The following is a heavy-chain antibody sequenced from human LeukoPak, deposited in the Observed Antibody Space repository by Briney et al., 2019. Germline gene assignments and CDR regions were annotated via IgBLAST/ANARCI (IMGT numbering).Heavy chain of an antibody. V-gene: IGHV3-23*01. CDR3: AKEFGGYCSGGSCPSPG. J-gene: IGHJ4*02. Sequence: PGGSLRLSCAASGFTFSSYAMSWVRQAPGKGLEWVSAISGSGGSTYYADSVKGRLTISRDNSKNTLYLQTNSLRAEDTAVYYCAKEFGGYCSGGSCPSPGWGQGTLVTVSS. CDR1: GFTFSSYA. CDR2: ISGSGGST. D-gene: IGHD2-15*01.